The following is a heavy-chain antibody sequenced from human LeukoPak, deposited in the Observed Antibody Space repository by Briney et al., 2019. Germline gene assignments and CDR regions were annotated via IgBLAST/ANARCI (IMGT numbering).Heavy chain of an antibody. D-gene: IGHD5-24*01. CDR3: ASHRRDGYNF. V-gene: IGHV4-34*01. Sequence: SETLSLTCAVYGGSFSGYYWSWIRQPPGKGLEWIGEINHSGSTNYNPSLKRRVTISVDTSKNQFSLKLSSVTAADTAVYYCASHRRDGYNFWGQGTLVTVSS. J-gene: IGHJ4*02. CDR2: INHSGST. CDR1: GGSFSGYY.